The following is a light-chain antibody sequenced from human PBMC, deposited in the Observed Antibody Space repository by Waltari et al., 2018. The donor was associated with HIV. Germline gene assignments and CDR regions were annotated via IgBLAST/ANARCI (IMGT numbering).Light chain of an antibody. CDR1: SSDIGAYDS. CDR2: EVS. CDR3: SSYGDNIRVL. J-gene: IGLJ2*01. Sequence: QSALTQPPSASGSLGQSVTISCTGSSSDIGAYDSVSWFQQHPNNAPKLLLYEVSKRPSGVPDRFSGSRSGETAFLSGSGLQPDDTAAYFCSSYGDNIRVLFGGGTNLTVL. V-gene: IGLV2-8*01.